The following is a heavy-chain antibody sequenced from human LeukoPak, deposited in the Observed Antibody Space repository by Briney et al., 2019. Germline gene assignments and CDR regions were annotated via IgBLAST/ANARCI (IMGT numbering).Heavy chain of an antibody. CDR3: ARGVRGSYRYEAYYFDY. CDR2: ITGSGDTT. D-gene: IGHD3-16*02. V-gene: IGHV3-23*01. Sequence: GGSLRLSCVASGLTFSSHAMTWVRQTPGKGLEWVPGITGSGDTTYHADSVKGRFTISRDNAKNSLDPQMNSLRAEDTAVYYCARGVRGSYRYEAYYFDYWGQGTLVTVSS. J-gene: IGHJ4*02. CDR1: GLTFSSHA.